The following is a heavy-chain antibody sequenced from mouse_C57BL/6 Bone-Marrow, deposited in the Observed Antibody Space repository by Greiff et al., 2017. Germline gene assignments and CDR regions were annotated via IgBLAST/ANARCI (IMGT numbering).Heavy chain of an antibody. V-gene: IGHV14-3*01. Sequence: EVQRQQSVAELVRPGASVKFSCTASGFNIKNTYMHWVKQRPEQGLEWIGRIDPANGNTKYAPKFQSKATITANTSSHTACLQLSDLTSEDTAIYYCVTMADFDYWGQGTTLTVSS. J-gene: IGHJ2*01. CDR1: GFNIKNTY. CDR2: IDPANGNT. D-gene: IGHD1-1*02. CDR3: VTMADFDY.